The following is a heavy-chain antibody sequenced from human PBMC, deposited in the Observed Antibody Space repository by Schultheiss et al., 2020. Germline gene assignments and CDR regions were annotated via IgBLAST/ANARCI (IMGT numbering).Heavy chain of an antibody. CDR2: ISGSGGST. CDR1: GFTFSSYA. Sequence: GGSLRLSCAASGFTFSSYAMSWVRQAPGKGLEWVSAISGSGGSTYYADSVKGRFTISRDNSKNTLYLQMNSLRAEDTAVYYCAKDLDKVWGSYRSYFDYRGQGTLVTGSS. CDR3: AKDLDKVWGSYRSYFDY. J-gene: IGHJ4*02. V-gene: IGHV3-23*01. D-gene: IGHD3-16*02.